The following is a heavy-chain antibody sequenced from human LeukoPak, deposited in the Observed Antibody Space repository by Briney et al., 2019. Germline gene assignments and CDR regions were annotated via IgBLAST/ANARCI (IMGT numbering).Heavy chain of an antibody. CDR1: GYTFINYG. V-gene: IGHV1-18*04. D-gene: IGHD5-12*01. CDR3: ARVSTNSRVAGYDPQWYFDL. CDR2: ISAYNGNT. J-gene: IGHJ2*01. Sequence: ASMKVSCKASGYTFINYGFSWVRQAPGQGLEWMGWISAYNGNTNYLQKFQGRVTMTTDTSTNTVYMELRSLRSDHTAVYYCARVSTNSRVAGYDPQWYFDLWGRGTPVTVSP.